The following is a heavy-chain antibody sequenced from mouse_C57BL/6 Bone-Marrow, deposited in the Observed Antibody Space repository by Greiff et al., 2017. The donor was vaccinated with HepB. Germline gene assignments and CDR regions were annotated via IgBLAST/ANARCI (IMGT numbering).Heavy chain of an antibody. Sequence: EVKLVESGGDLVKPGGSLKLSCAASGFTFSSYGMSWVRQTPDKRLEWVATISSGGSYTYYPASVKGRFTISRDNAKNTLYLQMSSLKSEDTAMYYCARHVSTWDYWGQGTSVTFSS. D-gene: IGHD5-1*01. CDR1: GFTFSSYG. J-gene: IGHJ4*01. CDR3: ARHVSTWDY. V-gene: IGHV5-6*01. CDR2: ISSGGSYT.